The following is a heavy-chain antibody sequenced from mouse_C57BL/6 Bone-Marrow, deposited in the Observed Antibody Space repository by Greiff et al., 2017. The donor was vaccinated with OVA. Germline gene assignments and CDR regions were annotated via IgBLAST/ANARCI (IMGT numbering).Heavy chain of an antibody. V-gene: IGHV1-42*01. CDR2: INPSTGGT. J-gene: IGHJ1*03. CDR3: AREAYYYGSSLWYFDV. Sequence: EVQLQQSGPELVKPGASVKISCKASGYSFTGYYMNWVKQSPEKSLEWIGEINPSTGGTTYNQKFKAKATLTVDKSSSTAYMQLKSLTSEDSAVYYCAREAYYYGSSLWYFDVWGTGTTVTVSS. CDR1: GYSFTGYY. D-gene: IGHD1-1*01.